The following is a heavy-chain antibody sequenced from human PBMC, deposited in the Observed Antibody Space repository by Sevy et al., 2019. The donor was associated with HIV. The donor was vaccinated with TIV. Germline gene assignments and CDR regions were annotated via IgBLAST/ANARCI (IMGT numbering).Heavy chain of an antibody. CDR2: IKQDGSEK. V-gene: IGHV3-7*01. CDR3: AREPLRTTGAFDI. Sequence: GGSLILSCAASGFTFSSYWMSWVRQAPGKGLEWVANIKQDGSEKYYVDSVKGRFTISRDNAKNSLYLQMNSLRAEDTAVYYCAREPLRTTGAFDIWGQGTMVTVSS. D-gene: IGHD1-1*01. CDR1: GFTFSSYW. J-gene: IGHJ3*02.